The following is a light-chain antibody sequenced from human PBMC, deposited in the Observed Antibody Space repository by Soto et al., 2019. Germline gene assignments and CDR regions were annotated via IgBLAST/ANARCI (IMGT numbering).Light chain of an antibody. Sequence: QSALTQPASVSGSPGQSITISCTGTSRDVGAYDYVSWYLQYPDKAPQLLIYYVDHRPSGVSSRCSGSKSGNTSSLTISGLQAEDEGDYYCCSYADGSIYFFGTGTKLTVL. J-gene: IGLJ1*01. CDR1: SRDVGAYDY. CDR3: CSYADGSIYF. CDR2: YVD. V-gene: IGLV2-14*03.